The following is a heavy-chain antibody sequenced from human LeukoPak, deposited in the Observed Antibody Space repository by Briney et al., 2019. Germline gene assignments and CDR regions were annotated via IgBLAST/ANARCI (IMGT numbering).Heavy chain of an antibody. CDR3: ASNIVGATFDY. D-gene: IGHD1-26*01. J-gene: IGHJ4*02. V-gene: IGHV3-33*01. CDR1: GFTFSSYG. Sequence: HPGRSLRLSCAASGFTFSSYGMHWVRQAPGKGLEWVAVIWYGGSNKYYADSVKGRFTISRDNSKNTLYLQMNSLRAEDTAVYYCASNIVGATFDYWGQGTLVTVSS. CDR2: IWYGGSNK.